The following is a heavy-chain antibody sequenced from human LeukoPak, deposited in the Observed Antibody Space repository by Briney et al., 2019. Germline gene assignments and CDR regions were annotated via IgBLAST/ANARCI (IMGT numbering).Heavy chain of an antibody. CDR2: ISWNSGSI. Sequence: PGGSLRLSCAASGFTFDDYAMHWVRQAPGKGLEWVSGISWNSGSIGYADSVKGRCTISRDNAKNSLYLQMNSLRAEDTALYYCAKGGHGAYGWFDPWGQGTLVTVSS. J-gene: IGHJ5*02. CDR3: AKGGHGAYGWFDP. CDR1: GFTFDDYA. V-gene: IGHV3-9*01. D-gene: IGHD4-17*01.